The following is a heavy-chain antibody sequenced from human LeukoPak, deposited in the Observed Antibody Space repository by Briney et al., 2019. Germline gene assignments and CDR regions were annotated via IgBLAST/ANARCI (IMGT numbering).Heavy chain of an antibody. CDR3: ARGSGYSSGWYYFDY. Sequence: GGSLRLSCAASGFTFSSYSMNWVRQAPGKGLEWVSSISSSSSYIYYADSVKGRFTISRDNAKNSLYLQMNSLRAEDTAVYYCARGSGYSSGWYYFDYWGQGTLDTVSS. CDR1: GFTFSSYS. CDR2: ISSSSSYI. D-gene: IGHD6-19*01. V-gene: IGHV3-21*01. J-gene: IGHJ4*02.